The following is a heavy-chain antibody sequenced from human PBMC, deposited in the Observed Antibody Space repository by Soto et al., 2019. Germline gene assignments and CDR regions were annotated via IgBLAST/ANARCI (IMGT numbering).Heavy chain of an antibody. V-gene: IGHV4-39*07. CDR3: ASVNLYCSSTSCSEYYFDY. D-gene: IGHD2-2*01. CDR1: GGSISSTTYY. CDR2: FFIGGNT. J-gene: IGHJ4*02. Sequence: SETLSLTCTVSGGSISSTTYYWGWMRQPPGKGLEWIASFFIGGNTYYNPSLKSRVTISVDTSKNQFSLKLSSVTAADTAVYYCASVNLYCSSTSCSEYYFDYWGQGT.